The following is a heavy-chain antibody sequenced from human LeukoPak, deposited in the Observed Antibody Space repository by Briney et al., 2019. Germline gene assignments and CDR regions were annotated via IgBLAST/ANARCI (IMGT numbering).Heavy chain of an antibody. CDR3: ARDDAPAGSESYCRRISCYLGRLDV. Sequence: ASVKVSCKASGYTFTGFSISWVCQAPGQGLEWMGWINTHNGNTKYTQKFQGRVTMTRGKFTSTAYMELTSLTSDDTAVYYCARDDAPAGSESYCRRISCYLGRLDVWGQGTTITVSS. J-gene: IGHJ6*02. V-gene: IGHV1-18*01. CDR2: INTHNGNT. CDR1: GYTFTGFS. D-gene: IGHD2-2*01.